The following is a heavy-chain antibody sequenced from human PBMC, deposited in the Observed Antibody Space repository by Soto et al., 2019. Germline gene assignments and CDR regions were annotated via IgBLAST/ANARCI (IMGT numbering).Heavy chain of an antibody. CDR2: IYHSGST. CDR3: ARARDSSGYYFDY. D-gene: IGHD3-22*01. V-gene: IGHV4-30-2*01. Sequence: PSETLSLTCAVSGGSISSGGYSWSWIRQPPGKGLEWIGYIYHSGSTYYNPSLKSRVTISVDRSKNQFSLKLSSVTAADTAVYYCARARDSSGYYFDYWGQGTLVTVSS. CDR1: GGSISSGGYS. J-gene: IGHJ4*02.